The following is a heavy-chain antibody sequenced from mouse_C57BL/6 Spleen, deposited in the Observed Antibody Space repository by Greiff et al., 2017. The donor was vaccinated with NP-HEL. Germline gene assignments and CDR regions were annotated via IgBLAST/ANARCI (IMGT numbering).Heavy chain of an antibody. CDR3: ARDDYLGAMDY. V-gene: IGHV7-1*01. D-gene: IGHD5-5*01. CDR2: SRNKANDYTT. CDR1: GFTFSDFY. J-gene: IGHJ4*01. Sequence: EVQVVESGGGLVQSGRSLRLSCATSGFTFSDFYMEWVRQAPGKGLEWIAASRNKANDYTTEYSASVKGRFIVSRDTSQSILYLQMNALRAEDTAIYYCARDDYLGAMDYWGQGTSVTVSS.